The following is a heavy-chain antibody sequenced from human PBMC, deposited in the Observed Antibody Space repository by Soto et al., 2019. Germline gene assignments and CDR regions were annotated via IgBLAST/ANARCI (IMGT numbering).Heavy chain of an antibody. CDR2: ISHGGSDT. D-gene: IGHD3-10*01. Sequence: QMQLVESGGGAVQPGRSLRLSCAASGFSFSNHGMHWVRQAPGKGLDWVADISHGGSDTWYADSVKGRFTISRDNSKNTVYLQMDGLRSEDTAIAYCLSGEGRYGPETRFDYWGQGTLVTVSS. J-gene: IGHJ4*02. CDR3: LSGEGRYGPETRFDY. CDR1: GFSFSNHG. V-gene: IGHV3-30*03.